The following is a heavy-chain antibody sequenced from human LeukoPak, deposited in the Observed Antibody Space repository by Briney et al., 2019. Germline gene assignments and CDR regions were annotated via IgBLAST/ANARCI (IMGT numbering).Heavy chain of an antibody. CDR3: ARDNYDISTGYHDFNH. CDR2: INPNNGGT. CDR1: GDTFTAYC. Sequence: ASVKVSCKASGDTFTAYCMHWVRQAPGQGLEWMGRINPNNGGTNYAQKFQGRVTMTRDTSISTAYMDLSRLRSDDTAVYYCARDNYDISTGYHDFNHWGQGTLVTVSS. J-gene: IGHJ4*02. V-gene: IGHV1-2*06. D-gene: IGHD3-9*01.